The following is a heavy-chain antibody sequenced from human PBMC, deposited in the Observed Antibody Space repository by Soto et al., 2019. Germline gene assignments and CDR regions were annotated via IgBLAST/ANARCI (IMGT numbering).Heavy chain of an antibody. CDR2: ISAHNGNT. V-gene: IGHV1-18*01. J-gene: IGHJ4*02. Sequence: QVHLVQSGAEVKKPGASVKVSCKASGYTFTSYGITWVRQAPGQGLEWMGWISAHNGNTDYAQKLQGRVIVTRDTSTSTADMELRSLISDDTAVYYCVRGRYGDYWGQGALVTVSS. CDR1: GYTFTSYG. CDR3: VRGRYGDY. D-gene: IGHD1-1*01.